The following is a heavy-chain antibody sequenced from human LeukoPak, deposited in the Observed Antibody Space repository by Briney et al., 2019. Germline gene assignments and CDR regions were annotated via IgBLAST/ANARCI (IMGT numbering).Heavy chain of an antibody. CDR2: INHSGST. J-gene: IGHJ4*02. D-gene: IGHD4-17*01. CDR3: ARGRSTTVTTWYYFDY. V-gene: IGHV4-34*01. Sequence: PSETLSLTCAVYGGSFSGYYWSWIRQPPGKGLEWIGEINHSGSTNYNSSLKSRVTISVDTSKNQFSLKLSSVTAADTAVYYCARGRSTTVTTWYYFDYWGQGTLVTVSS. CDR1: GGSFSGYY.